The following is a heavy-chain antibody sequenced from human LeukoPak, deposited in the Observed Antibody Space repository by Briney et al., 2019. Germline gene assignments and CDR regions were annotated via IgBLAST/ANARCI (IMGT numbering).Heavy chain of an antibody. CDR3: ARLGYDFWSGFEGSVNWFDP. J-gene: IGHJ5*02. CDR1: GGSISSYY. V-gene: IGHV4-59*08. D-gene: IGHD3-3*01. CDR2: IYYSGST. Sequence: SETLSLTCTVSGGSISSYYWSWIRQPPGKGLEWIGYIYYSGSTNYSPSLKSRVTISVDTSKNQFSLKLSSVTAADTAVYYCARLGYDFWSGFEGSVNWFDPWGQGTLVTVSS.